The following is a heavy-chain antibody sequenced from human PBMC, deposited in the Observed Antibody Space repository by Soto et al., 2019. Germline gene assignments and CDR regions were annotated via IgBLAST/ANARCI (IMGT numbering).Heavy chain of an antibody. CDR3: ARGTYYYGSGSYYQEAIVWFGP. Sequence: QVQLQESGPGLVKPSETLSLTCTVSGGSVSSGSYYWSWIRQPPGKGLGWSGYLDYSGSTNYNPSLNSRVTISVDTSKDQFALKLSSVTAADTAVYYCARGTYYYGSGSYYQEAIVWFGPWGQGTLVTVSS. V-gene: IGHV4-61*01. D-gene: IGHD3-10*01. CDR2: LDYSGST. CDR1: GGSVSSGSYY. J-gene: IGHJ5*02.